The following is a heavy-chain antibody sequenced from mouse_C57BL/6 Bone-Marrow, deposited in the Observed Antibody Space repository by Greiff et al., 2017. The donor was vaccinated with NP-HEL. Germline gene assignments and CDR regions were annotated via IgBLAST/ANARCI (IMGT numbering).Heavy chain of an antibody. CDR1: GYTFTDYY. J-gene: IGHJ3*01. V-gene: IGHV1-75*01. Sequence: QVQLKESGPELVKPGASVKISCKASGYTFTDYYINWVKQRPGQGLEWIGWIFPGSGSTYYNEKFKGKATLTVDKSSSTAYMLLSSLTSEDSAVYFCARSRYYGSSYVWFAYWGQGTLVTVSA. CDR3: ARSRYYGSSYVWFAY. CDR2: IFPGSGST. D-gene: IGHD1-1*01.